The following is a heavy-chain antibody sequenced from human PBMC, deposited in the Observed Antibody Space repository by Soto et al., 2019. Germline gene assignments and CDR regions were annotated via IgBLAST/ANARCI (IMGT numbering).Heavy chain of an antibody. D-gene: IGHD1-1*01. Sequence: QVQLQQWGAGLLKPSETLSLTCAVFGGSVNSGNYYWSWIRQPPGQGLEWIGEMSHSGGTHFNPSLKSRATIPVDTSKNQFSLKMSSVTAADTALYYCARVERGTATTVVDAFDIWGPGTMGTVSS. CDR3: ARVERGTATTVVDAFDI. J-gene: IGHJ3*02. CDR2: MSHSGGT. CDR1: GGSVNSGNYY. V-gene: IGHV4-34*01.